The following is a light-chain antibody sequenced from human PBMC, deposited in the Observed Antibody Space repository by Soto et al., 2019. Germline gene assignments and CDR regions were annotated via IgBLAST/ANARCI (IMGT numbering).Light chain of an antibody. Sequence: DIEMTQSPSSLSASVGDSVTLTCRASQSIARYLHWYQQKPGKAPKVLIYGASNLLSGVPSRFSGSGYGTDFSLTSSGLQPEDSATYYCQQSLNTPRTFGQGTKVEVK. V-gene: IGKV1-39*01. CDR1: QSIARY. CDR3: QQSLNTPRT. J-gene: IGKJ1*01. CDR2: GAS.